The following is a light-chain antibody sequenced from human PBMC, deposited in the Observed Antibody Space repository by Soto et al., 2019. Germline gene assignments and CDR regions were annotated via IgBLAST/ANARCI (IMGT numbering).Light chain of an antibody. V-gene: IGLV2-11*01. CDR3: CSYAGSYTFV. Sequence: QSALTQPRSVSGSPGQSVTISCTRTSSDVGGYNYVSWYQQHPGKAPKLMIYDVSKRPSGVPDRFSGSKSGNTASLTISGLQAEDEAGYYCCSYAGSYTFVFGTGTKLTVL. CDR1: SSDVGGYNY. CDR2: DVS. J-gene: IGLJ1*01.